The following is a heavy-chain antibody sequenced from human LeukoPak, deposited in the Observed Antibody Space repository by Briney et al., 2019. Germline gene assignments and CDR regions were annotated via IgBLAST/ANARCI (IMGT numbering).Heavy chain of an antibody. CDR2: IYYSGRT. D-gene: IGHD3-22*01. CDR1: GGSISSYY. J-gene: IGHJ4*02. V-gene: IGHV4-59*12. CDR3: APGNSGYYFV. Sequence: PSETLSLTCTVSGGSISSYYWSWIRQPPGKGLEWIGYIYYSGRTYYKPSLKSRVTISVDTSKNQFSLKLNSVTAADTAVYYCAPGNSGYYFVWGQGTLVTVSS.